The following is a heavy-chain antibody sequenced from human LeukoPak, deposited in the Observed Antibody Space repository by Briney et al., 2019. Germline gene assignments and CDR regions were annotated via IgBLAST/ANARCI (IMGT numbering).Heavy chain of an antibody. CDR1: GFTFDDYA. CDR3: AKVAPRYSSGYFEHFDY. Sequence: GGSLRLSCAASGFTFDDYAMHWVRQAPGKGLEWVAVISYDGSNKYYADSVKGRFTISRDNSKNTLYLQMNSLRAEDTAVYYCAKVAPRYSSGYFEHFDYWGQGTLVTVSS. CDR2: ISYDGSNK. J-gene: IGHJ4*02. V-gene: IGHV3-30*18. D-gene: IGHD3-22*01.